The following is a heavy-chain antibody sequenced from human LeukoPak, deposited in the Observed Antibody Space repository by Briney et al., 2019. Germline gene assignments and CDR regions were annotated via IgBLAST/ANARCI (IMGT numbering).Heavy chain of an antibody. J-gene: IGHJ4*02. CDR2: ISAHSGNT. D-gene: IGHD1-1*01. CDR3: ARDLSRGGWTLEFDY. Sequence: ASVKVSCKTSGYTFSTYGITWVRQATGQGFQWMGWISAHSGNTKYAENFQGRISLTTDTSATTAYMELRSLTSDDTAVYYCARDLSRGGWTLEFDYMGQGSLGTVAS. CDR1: GYTFSTYG. V-gene: IGHV1-18*01.